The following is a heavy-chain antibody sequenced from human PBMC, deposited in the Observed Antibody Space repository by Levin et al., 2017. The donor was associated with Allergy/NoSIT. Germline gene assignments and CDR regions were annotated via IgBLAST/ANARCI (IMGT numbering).Heavy chain of an antibody. V-gene: IGHV3-21*01. CDR2: ISSSSSYI. D-gene: IGHD3-22*01. Sequence: GESLKISCAASGFTFSSYSMNWVRQAPGKGLEWVSSISSSSSYIYYADSVRGRFTISRDNAKNSLYLQMNSLRAEDTAVYYCARGTGYYYESSGFKNGMDVWGQGTTVTVSS. CDR1: GFTFSSYS. J-gene: IGHJ6*02. CDR3: ARGTGYYYESSGFKNGMDV.